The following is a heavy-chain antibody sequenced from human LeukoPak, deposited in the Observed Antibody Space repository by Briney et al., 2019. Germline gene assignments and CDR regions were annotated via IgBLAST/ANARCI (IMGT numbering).Heavy chain of an antibody. J-gene: IGHJ3*02. D-gene: IGHD2-2*01. CDR1: GGSISSGGYS. CDR3: ARPVVCSTSCSPGDAFDI. Sequence: PSETLSLTCAVSGGSISSGGYSWSWIRQPPGKGLEWIGYIYHSGSTYYNPSLKSRVTISVDRSKNQFSLKLSSVTAADTAVYYCARPVVCSTSCSPGDAFDIWGQGTMVTVSS. V-gene: IGHV4-30-2*01. CDR2: IYHSGST.